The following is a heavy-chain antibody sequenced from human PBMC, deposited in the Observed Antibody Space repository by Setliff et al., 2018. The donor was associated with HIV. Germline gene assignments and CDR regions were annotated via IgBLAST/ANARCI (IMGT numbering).Heavy chain of an antibody. J-gene: IGHJ6*01. CDR3: ARDNSYYYGSGSHYWYGMDV. V-gene: IGHV4-59*12. Sequence: SETLSLTCTVSGDSISSYYWSWIRQPPGKGLEWIAYIHDSGSTNYNPSLKSRVTMSIDTSKNQFSLKLSSVTAADTAVYYCARDNSYYYGSGSHYWYGMDVWGQGTTVTVSS. D-gene: IGHD3-10*01. CDR1: GDSISSYY. CDR2: IHDSGST.